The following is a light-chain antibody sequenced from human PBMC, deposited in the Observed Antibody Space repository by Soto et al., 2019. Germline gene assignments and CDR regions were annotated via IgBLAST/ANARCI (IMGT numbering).Light chain of an antibody. J-gene: IGKJ1*01. CDR1: QSISSW. Sequence: DIHMTHSPSTLSSSVVDRVTITCRASQSISSWLAWYQQKPGKAPKVLIYDASNLESGVPSRFSGSGSGTEFTLTISSLQPNDFATYYCQQYKSYWTFGQGTKVDIK. CDR2: DAS. V-gene: IGKV1-5*01. CDR3: QQYKSYWT.